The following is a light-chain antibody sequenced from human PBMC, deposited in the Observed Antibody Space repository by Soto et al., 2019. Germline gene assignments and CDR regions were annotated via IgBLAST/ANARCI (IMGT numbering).Light chain of an antibody. CDR3: AAWDDSLNGNV. CDR1: SSNIGSNT. CDR2: SNN. V-gene: IGLV1-44*01. J-gene: IGLJ1*01. Sequence: QSVLTQPPSASGTPGQRVTISSYGSSSNIGSNTVNWYQQLPGTAPKLLIYSNNQRPSGVPDRFSGSKSGTSASLAISGLQSEDEADYYCAAWDDSLNGNVFGTGTKVTVL.